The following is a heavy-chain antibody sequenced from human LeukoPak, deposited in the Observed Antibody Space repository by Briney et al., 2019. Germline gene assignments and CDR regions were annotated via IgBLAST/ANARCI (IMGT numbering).Heavy chain of an antibody. CDR3: ARNNGMDV. CDR2: VNRDGSET. V-gene: IGHV3-7*03. J-gene: IGHJ6*02. CDR1: GFTLSNHW. Sequence: GGSLRLSCAASGFTLSNHWMAWVRQVPGRGPEWVANVNRDGSETYYLDSVKGRFTISKDNAKNSLYLQMNSLRAEDTALYHCARNNGMDVWGQGTTVIVSS.